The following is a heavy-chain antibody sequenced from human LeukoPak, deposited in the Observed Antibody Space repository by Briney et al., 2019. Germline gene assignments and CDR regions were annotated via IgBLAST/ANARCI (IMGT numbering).Heavy chain of an antibody. V-gene: IGHV3-21*03. CDR3: ARARPEVWSPDF. CDR2: ISSISSYI. D-gene: IGHD2-8*02. Sequence: GGSLRLSCVASGFTFSTYSMNWVRQAPGKGLEWVSSISSISSYIYYADSVKGRFTISTDNAKKSLYLQMNRLRDEDTAVYYCARARPEVWSPDFWGQGTLVTVSS. J-gene: IGHJ4*02. CDR1: GFTFSTYS.